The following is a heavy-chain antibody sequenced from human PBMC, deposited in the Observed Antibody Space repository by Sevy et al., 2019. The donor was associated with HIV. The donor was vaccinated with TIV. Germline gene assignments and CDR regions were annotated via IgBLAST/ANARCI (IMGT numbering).Heavy chain of an antibody. D-gene: IGHD4-17*01. V-gene: IGHV3-30-3*01. CDR2: ISYDGSDK. Sequence: GGSLRLSCAASGFAFSNYYAMHWVRQAPGKGLEWVALISYDGSDKYYADSVKDRFTISRDNFKNTLYLQMNSLTTEDTAVYYCARPRANYVDHYFFYPMDVWGQGTTVTVSS. CDR3: ARPRANYVDHYFFYPMDV. J-gene: IGHJ6*02. CDR1: GFAFSNYYA.